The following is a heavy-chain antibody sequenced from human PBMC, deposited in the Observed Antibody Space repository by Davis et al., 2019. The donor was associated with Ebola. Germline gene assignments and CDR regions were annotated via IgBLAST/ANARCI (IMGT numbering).Heavy chain of an antibody. CDR1: GGTFSSYA. J-gene: IGHJ4*02. CDR3: ARDLGIAVAGTGDY. CDR2: IIPILGIA. V-gene: IGHV1-69*04. Sequence: AASVKVSCKASGGTFSSYAISWVRQAPGQGLEWMGRIIPILGIANYAQEFQGRVTITADKSTSTAYMELSSLRSEDTAVYYCARDLGIAVAGTGDYWGQGTLVTVSS. D-gene: IGHD6-19*01.